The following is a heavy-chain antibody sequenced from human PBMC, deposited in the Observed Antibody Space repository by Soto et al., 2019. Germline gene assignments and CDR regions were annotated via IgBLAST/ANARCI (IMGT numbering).Heavy chain of an antibody. Sequence: GGSLRLSCAASGFTFNNYWMHWVRQAPGKGLVWVSRIKTDGSVTTYADSVKGRFTISRDNAKNTLYLQMNSLRDEDTAVYFCVSDGDVCSGSDCFRHFKHWGRGTRVTVSS. D-gene: IGHD5-12*01. CDR2: IKTDGSVT. CDR1: GFTFNNYW. V-gene: IGHV3-74*01. J-gene: IGHJ1*01. CDR3: VSDGDVCSGSDCFRHFKH.